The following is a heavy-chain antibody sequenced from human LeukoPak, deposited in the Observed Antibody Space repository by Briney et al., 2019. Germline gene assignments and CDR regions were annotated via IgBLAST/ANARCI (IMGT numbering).Heavy chain of an antibody. Sequence: PGGSLRLSCAASGFTFCKYWMLWVRQAPGKGLESVSRINTDGTVTTYADSVKGRFTVSRDNADNTIFLQMNSVRDEDTAVYYCATKQWLAPPPDSWGQGTPVTVSS. D-gene: IGHD6-19*01. J-gene: IGHJ4*02. CDR3: ATKQWLAPPPDS. CDR2: INTDGTVT. V-gene: IGHV3-74*01. CDR1: GFTFCKYW.